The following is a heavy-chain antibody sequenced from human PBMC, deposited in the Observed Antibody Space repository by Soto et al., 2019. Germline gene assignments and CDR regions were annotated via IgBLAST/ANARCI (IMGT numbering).Heavy chain of an antibody. J-gene: IGHJ3*02. D-gene: IGHD3-3*01. CDR3: AREPWGYYDFWSSYPFDI. Sequence: GGSMRLSCAAAGFNFISYWMHWVRQAPGKGLVWVSRINSDGSSTSYADSVKGRFTISRDNAKNTLYLQMNSLRAEDTAVYYCAREPWGYYDFWSSYPFDIWGQGTMVTVSS. CDR2: INSDGSST. V-gene: IGHV3-74*01. CDR1: GFNFISYW.